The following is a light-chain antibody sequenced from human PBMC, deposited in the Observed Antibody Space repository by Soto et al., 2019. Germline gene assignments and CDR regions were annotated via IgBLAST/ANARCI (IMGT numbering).Light chain of an antibody. V-gene: IGLV2-8*01. Sequence: QSVLTQPPSASGSPGQSVTISCTGTSSDVGAYKYVAWYQQYPGKAPKHMIYEVSKRPSGVPDRFSGSKSGNTASLTVSGLQAEDEAYYYCTSYVGSNIWVFGGGTKLTVL. CDR1: SSDVGAYKY. J-gene: IGLJ3*02. CDR3: TSYVGSNIWV. CDR2: EVS.